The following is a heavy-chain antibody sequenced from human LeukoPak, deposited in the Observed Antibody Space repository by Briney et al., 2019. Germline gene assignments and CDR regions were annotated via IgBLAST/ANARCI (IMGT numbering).Heavy chain of an antibody. CDR2: ISSNGGST. V-gene: IGHV3-64D*06. CDR1: GFTFSDYY. CDR3: VKVPSGTVTTFPEYYYGMDV. J-gene: IGHJ6*04. D-gene: IGHD4-17*01. Sequence: PGGSLRLSCAASGFTFSDYYMSWIRQAPGKGLEYVSAISSNGGSTYYADSVKGRFTISRDNSKNTLYLQMSSLRAEDTAVYYCVKVPSGTVTTFPEYYYGMDVWGKGTTVTVSS.